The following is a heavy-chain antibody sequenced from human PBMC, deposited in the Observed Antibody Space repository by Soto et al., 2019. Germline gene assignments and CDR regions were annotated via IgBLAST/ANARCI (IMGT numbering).Heavy chain of an antibody. CDR2: INAGNGNT. D-gene: IGHD2-21*01. CDR1: GYTFTSYA. J-gene: IGHJ3*02. Sequence: GASVNVSCKASGYTFTSYAMHWVRQAPGQRLEWMGWINAGNGNTKYSQKFQGRVTITRDTSASTAYMELSSLRSEDTAVYYCARCTGWGSERAFDIWGQGTMVTVSS. V-gene: IGHV1-3*01. CDR3: ARCTGWGSERAFDI.